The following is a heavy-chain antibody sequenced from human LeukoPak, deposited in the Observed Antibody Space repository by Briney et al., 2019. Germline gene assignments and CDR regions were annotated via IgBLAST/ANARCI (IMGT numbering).Heavy chain of an antibody. CDR1: GGSISSSSYY. J-gene: IGHJ4*02. Sequence: SETLSLTCTVSGGSISSSSYYWGWIRQPPGKGLEWIGSIYYSGSTYYNPSLKSRVTISVDTSKNQFTLKLSSVTAADTAVYYCANAYGDYRYYFDYWGQGTLVTVSS. V-gene: IGHV4-39*01. CDR2: IYYSGST. CDR3: ANAYGDYRYYFDY. D-gene: IGHD4-17*01.